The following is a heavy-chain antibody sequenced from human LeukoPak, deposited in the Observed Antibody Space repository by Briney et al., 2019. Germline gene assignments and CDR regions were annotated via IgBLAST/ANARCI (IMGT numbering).Heavy chain of an antibody. Sequence: GGPLRLSCAGSGFIFSDFYMNWIRQAPGKGLEWLAYISPSGSYTTYGDSVKGRFVISRDNTKNSVSLQMDSLRAEDTAVYFCAGDQVSAVFDYWGQGARVTV. D-gene: IGHD5/OR15-5a*01. CDR1: GFIFSDFY. V-gene: IGHV3-11*05. CDR2: ISPSGSYT. CDR3: AGDQVSAVFDY. J-gene: IGHJ4*02.